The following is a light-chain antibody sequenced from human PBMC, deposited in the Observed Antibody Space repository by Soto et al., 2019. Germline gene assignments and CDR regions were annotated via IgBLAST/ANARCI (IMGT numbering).Light chain of an antibody. Sequence: EIVLTQSPATLSLSPGERATLSCRASRSVINYLAWYQQKPGQAPRLLIYDTSNRATGIPARFSGSGSGTDFTLIISSLEPEDFAVYYCQQRANWPLTFGGGTKVDI. CDR3: QQRANWPLT. CDR1: RSVINY. CDR2: DTS. J-gene: IGKJ4*01. V-gene: IGKV3-11*01.